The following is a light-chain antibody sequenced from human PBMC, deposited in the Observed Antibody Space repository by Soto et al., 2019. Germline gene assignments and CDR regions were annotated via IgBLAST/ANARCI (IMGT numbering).Light chain of an antibody. CDR3: SSYTSGSTPL. Sequence: QSVLTQPASVSGSPGQSITISCTGTSSDVGGYNYVSWYQQHPGKAPKLMIYDVSNRPSGASNRFSGSKSGNTASLTISGLQAEDEADYYCSSYTSGSTPLIGTGTKVT. CDR1: SSDVGGYNY. CDR2: DVS. V-gene: IGLV2-14*01. J-gene: IGLJ1*01.